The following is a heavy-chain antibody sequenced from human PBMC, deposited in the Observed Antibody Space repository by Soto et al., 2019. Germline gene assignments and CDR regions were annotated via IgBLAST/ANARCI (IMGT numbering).Heavy chain of an antibody. CDR2: ITGSGGTT. D-gene: IGHD2-21*02. J-gene: IGHJ4*02. CDR3: AKDSGDWAGYFDY. CDR1: GFTFSSYA. V-gene: IGHV3-23*01. Sequence: EVQLLESGGGLVQPGGSLRLSCAASGFTFSSYAMSWVRLAPGKGLEWVSAITGSGGTTYYADSVKGRFTFSRDHSKNTLYLQMNSLRAEDTAVYYCAKDSGDWAGYFDYWGQGTLVTVSS.